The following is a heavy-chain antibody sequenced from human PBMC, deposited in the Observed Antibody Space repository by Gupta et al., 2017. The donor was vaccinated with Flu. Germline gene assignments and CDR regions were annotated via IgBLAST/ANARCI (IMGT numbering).Heavy chain of an antibody. J-gene: IGHJ5*02. D-gene: IGHD2-15*01. CDR2: IRFDGTAT. Sequence: EPEVVESGGGLVKPGGSLRLLCAASGFEFSGHFMHWVRQAPGQGLVWVARIRFDGTATSYADSVRGRFTISRDNAKNTLYLQMNTVSPEDTALYYCAREVVNNRLDPWGQGTLVTVAS. CDR1: GFEFSGHF. CDR3: AREVVNNRLDP. V-gene: IGHV3-74*01.